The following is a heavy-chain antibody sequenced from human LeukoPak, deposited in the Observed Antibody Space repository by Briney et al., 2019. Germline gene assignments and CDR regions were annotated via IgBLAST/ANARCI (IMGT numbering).Heavy chain of an antibody. CDR3: TTPGEEQWLVAEAFDI. CDR1: GFTFSSYE. J-gene: IGHJ3*02. V-gene: IGHV3-48*03. D-gene: IGHD6-19*01. CDR2: ISHGDMTT. Sequence: GGSLRLACAGSGFTFSSYEMNWVRQAPGKGLEWISYISHGDMTTYYADSVKGRFTISRDDAKNSLYLQMTSLRTEDTAIYYCTTPGEEQWLVAEAFDIWAKGQWSPSLQ.